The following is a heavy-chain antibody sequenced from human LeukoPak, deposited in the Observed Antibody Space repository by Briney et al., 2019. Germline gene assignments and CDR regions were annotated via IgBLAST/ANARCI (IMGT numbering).Heavy chain of an antibody. V-gene: IGHV3-23*01. CDR3: AKVSNYYYYYGMDV. CDR1: GFTVSSNY. CDR2: ISGSGGST. J-gene: IGHJ6*02. Sequence: GGSLRLSCAASGFTVSSNYMNWVRQAPGKGLEWVSGISGSGGSTNYADSVKGRFTISRDSSKNTLYLQMNSLRAEDTAVYYCAKVSNYYYYYGMDVWGQGTTVTVSS.